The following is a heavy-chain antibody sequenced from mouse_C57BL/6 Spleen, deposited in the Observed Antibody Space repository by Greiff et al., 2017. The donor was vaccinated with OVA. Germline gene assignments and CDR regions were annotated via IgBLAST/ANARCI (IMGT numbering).Heavy chain of an antibody. D-gene: IGHD2-3*01. CDR1: GYSITSGYY. CDR3: ARGIDGYPFAY. Sequence: EVQLQQSGPGLVKPSQSLSLTCSVTGYSITSGYYWNWIRQFPGNKLEWMGYISYDGSNNYNPSLKNRISITRDTSKNQFFLKLNSVTTEDTATYYCARGIDGYPFAYWGQGTLVTVSA. V-gene: IGHV3-6*01. CDR2: ISYDGSN. J-gene: IGHJ3*01.